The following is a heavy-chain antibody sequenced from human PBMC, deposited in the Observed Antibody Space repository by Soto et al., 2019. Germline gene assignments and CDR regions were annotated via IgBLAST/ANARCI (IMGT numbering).Heavy chain of an antibody. D-gene: IGHD2-15*01. Sequence: LSLTCAVYGGSFSGYYWSWIRQPPGKVLEWIGEINHSGSTNYNPSLKSRVTISVYTSKNQFSLKLSSVTAAYTAVYYCSRDRNRAYCSGGSCRKEYYYGMEVWGQGTTATLYS. CDR2: INHSGST. J-gene: IGHJ6*02. V-gene: IGHV4-34*01. CDR3: SRDRNRAYCSGGSCRKEYYYGMEV. CDR1: GGSFSGYY.